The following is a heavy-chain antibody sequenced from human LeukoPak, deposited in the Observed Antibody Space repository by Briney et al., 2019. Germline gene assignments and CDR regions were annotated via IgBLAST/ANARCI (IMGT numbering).Heavy chain of an antibody. V-gene: IGHV4-39*01. J-gene: IGHJ6*02. CDR1: GGSISSSSYY. CDR2: IYYSGST. D-gene: IGHD6-13*01. CDR3: ARLFSSSWYSGTIPYYYGMDV. Sequence: SETLSLTCTVSGGSISSSSYYWGWIRQPPGKGLEGIGSIYYSGSTYYNPSLKSRVTISVDTSKNQFSLKLSSVTAADTAVYYCARLFSSSWYSGTIPYYYGMDVWGQGTTVTGSS.